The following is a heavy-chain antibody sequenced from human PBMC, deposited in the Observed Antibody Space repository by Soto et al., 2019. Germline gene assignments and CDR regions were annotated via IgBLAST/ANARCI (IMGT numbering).Heavy chain of an antibody. CDR1: GFTFSIYA. V-gene: IGHV3-23*01. Sequence: EVQMLESGGGVVRPGGSLRLSCIASGFTFSIYAMSWVRQAPGKGLEWVSTISDNGANTFIGDSMKDHFDISRDNSTNTVFLHLSTVRAEDTAIYYCARAIGADFFDYWGQGTPVTVSS. CDR3: ARAIGADFFDY. J-gene: IGHJ4*02. CDR2: ISDNGANT. D-gene: IGHD6-25*01.